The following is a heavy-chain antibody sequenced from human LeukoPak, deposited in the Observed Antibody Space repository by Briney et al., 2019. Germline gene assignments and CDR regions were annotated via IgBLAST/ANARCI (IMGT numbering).Heavy chain of an antibody. J-gene: IGHJ4*02. D-gene: IGHD5-24*01. CDR1: GGSITSYY. CDR2: IYYTGST. Sequence: SETLSFTCTVSGGSITSYYWSWIRQPPGKGVEWIGYIYYTGSTNYNPSLKSRVTISVDTSKNQFSLRLSSVTAADTAVYYCARGAGGDGYDYWGQGTLVTVSS. V-gene: IGHV4-59*01. CDR3: ARGAGGDGYDY.